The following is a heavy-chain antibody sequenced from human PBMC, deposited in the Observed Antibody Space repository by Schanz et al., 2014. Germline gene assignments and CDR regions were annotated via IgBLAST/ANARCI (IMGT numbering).Heavy chain of an antibody. CDR3: ARGWGYDALTGYVF. V-gene: IGHV1-18*04. J-gene: IGHJ4*02. CDR1: GYTFTSYG. Sequence: VQLVQSGAEVKKPGASVKVSCKASGYTFTSYGIGWVRQAPGQGLEWMGYISGYNGNTNYAPKVQDRVTMTTDTSTSTAYMELRSLRSDDTAVYYCARGWGYDALTGYVFWGQGTLVTVSS. D-gene: IGHD3-9*01. CDR2: ISGYNGNT.